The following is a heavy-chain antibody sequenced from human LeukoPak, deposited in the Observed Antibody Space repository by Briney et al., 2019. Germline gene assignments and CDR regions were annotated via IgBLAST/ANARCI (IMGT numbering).Heavy chain of an antibody. CDR3: ARVPGPYTTSRFDF. D-gene: IGHD2-2*02. Sequence: ASVRVSCKTSGYTFTGYYLHWVRQAPGQRPEWMGRIDHDSGGTHYGQKFQGRVTVTRDTSITTVYMELSGLTSDDTAVYYCARVPGPYTTSRFDFWGQGTLVTVSS. V-gene: IGHV1-2*02. CDR2: IDHDSGGT. J-gene: IGHJ4*02. CDR1: GYTFTGYY.